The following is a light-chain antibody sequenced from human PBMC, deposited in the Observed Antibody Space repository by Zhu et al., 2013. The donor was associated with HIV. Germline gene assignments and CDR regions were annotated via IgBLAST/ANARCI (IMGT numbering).Light chain of an antibody. J-gene: IGKJ2*01. CDR2: WAS. V-gene: IGKV4-1*01. CDR3: QQYNNWPPYT. Sequence: DIVMTQSPDSLAVSLGERATINCKSSQSVLYSSNNNNYLAWYQQKPGQPPKLLIYWASTRESGVPDRFSGSGSGTDFTLTISSLQSEDFAVYYCQQYNNWPPYTFGQGTNLEIK. CDR1: QSVLYSSNNNNY.